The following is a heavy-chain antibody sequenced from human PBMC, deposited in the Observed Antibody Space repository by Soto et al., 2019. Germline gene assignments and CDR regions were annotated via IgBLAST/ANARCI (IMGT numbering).Heavy chain of an antibody. D-gene: IGHD3-3*01. Sequence: ASVKVCCKASGYTFTSYGISWVRQAPGQGLEWMGWISAYNGNTNYAQKLQGRVTMTTDTSTSTAYMELRSLRSDDTAVYYCARAHITIFGVVIGTFDYWGQGTLVTVSS. CDR1: GYTFTSYG. CDR3: ARAHITIFGVVIGTFDY. CDR2: ISAYNGNT. V-gene: IGHV1-18*01. J-gene: IGHJ4*02.